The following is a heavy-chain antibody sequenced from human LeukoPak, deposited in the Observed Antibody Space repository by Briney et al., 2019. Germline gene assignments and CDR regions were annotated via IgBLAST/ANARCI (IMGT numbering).Heavy chain of an antibody. CDR2: HHNDAQTS. Sequence: GASLRLSCTASGFTFSGYAMIWVRQAPGKGLEWVSIHHNDAQTSYYADSVKGRFTVSRDNSKNTLYLEMNSLTVEDTAVYYCAKGEGGTYFNYCFDYWGQGTLVTVSS. CDR3: AKGEGGTYFNYCFDY. J-gene: IGHJ4*02. V-gene: IGHV3-23*03. CDR1: GFTFSGYA. D-gene: IGHD1-26*01.